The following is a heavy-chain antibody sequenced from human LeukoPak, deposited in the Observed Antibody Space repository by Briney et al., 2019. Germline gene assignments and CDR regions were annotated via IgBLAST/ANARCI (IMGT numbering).Heavy chain of an antibody. J-gene: IGHJ6*02. CDR2: IYDGGNT. Sequence: GGSLRLSCAASGFTFSSYSMNWVRQAPGKGLERVSLIYDGGNTYYADSVKGRFTISRDTSKNTLYLQMNSLRAEDTAVYYCARGLPIAMIIEGNYGMDVWGQGTTVTVSS. D-gene: IGHD3-22*01. CDR1: GFTFSSYS. CDR3: ARGLPIAMIIEGNYGMDV. V-gene: IGHV3-53*01.